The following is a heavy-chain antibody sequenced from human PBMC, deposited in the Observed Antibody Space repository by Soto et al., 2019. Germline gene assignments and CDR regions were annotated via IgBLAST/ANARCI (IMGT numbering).Heavy chain of an antibody. J-gene: IGHJ4*02. D-gene: IGHD7-27*01. CDR3: TRANSYSEY. Sequence: QVQLQESGPGLVKPSETLSLTCTVSGGSINNHYWSWIRQPPGKGLEWLVYVYYNGITNYNPSLKSRVTMSAHTSKNQLSLNLPSPTAADTAIFYCTRANSYSEYWGQGTLVTVSS. V-gene: IGHV4-59*11. CDR2: VYYNGIT. CDR1: GGSINNHY.